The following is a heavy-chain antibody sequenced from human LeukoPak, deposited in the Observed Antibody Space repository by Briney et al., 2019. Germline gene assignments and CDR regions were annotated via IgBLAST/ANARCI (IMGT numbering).Heavy chain of an antibody. CDR3: AKESYYDSSGYDY. J-gene: IGHJ4*02. CDR1: GFTFSSHG. V-gene: IGHV3-30*18. CDR2: ISYDGSNK. D-gene: IGHD3-22*01. Sequence: GGSLRLSCAASGFTFSSHGMHWVRQAPGKGLEWVAVISYDGSNKYYADSVKGRFTISRDNSKNTLYLQMNSLRAEDTAVYYCAKESYYDSSGYDYWGQGTLVTVSS.